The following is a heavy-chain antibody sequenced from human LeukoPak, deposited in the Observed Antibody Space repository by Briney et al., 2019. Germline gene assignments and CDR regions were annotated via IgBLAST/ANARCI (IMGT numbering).Heavy chain of an antibody. J-gene: IGHJ4*02. CDR2: IDPTGGSA. D-gene: IGHD2/OR15-2a*01. V-gene: IGHV1-46*01. CDR1: GYAFTTYY. Sequence: ASVKVSCKASGYAFTTYYLHWVRQAPGQRQARGQGLEWMGIIDPTGGSASYAQKFQGRVTMTRDTSTSTVYLELSSLRSDDTAVYYCARDFNSNSDYWGQGTLVTVSP. CDR3: ARDFNSNSDY.